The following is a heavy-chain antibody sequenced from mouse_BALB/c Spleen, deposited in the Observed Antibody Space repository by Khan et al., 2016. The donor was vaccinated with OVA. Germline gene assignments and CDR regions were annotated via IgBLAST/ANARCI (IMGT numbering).Heavy chain of an antibody. J-gene: IGHJ4*01. CDR1: GDSITSGF. V-gene: IGHV3-8*02. CDR3: ARSYGSWAMDY. Sequence: VQLQQSGPSLVKPSQTLSLTCSVTGDSITSGFWNWIRKFPGNKFEYMGYVTYSGNTYYNPSLKSRISILRDTSKSQYYLQLNSVTTEDTATYFCARSYGSWAMDYWGQGTSVTVSS. D-gene: IGHD1-1*01. CDR2: VTYSGNT.